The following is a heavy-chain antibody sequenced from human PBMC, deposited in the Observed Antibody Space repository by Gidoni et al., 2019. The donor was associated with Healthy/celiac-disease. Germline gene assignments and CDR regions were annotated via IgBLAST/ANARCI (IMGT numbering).Heavy chain of an antibody. CDR1: GFTFSSDA. J-gene: IGHJ4*02. CDR2: ISSNGGST. CDR3: ARGNSSTSLNPYYFDY. D-gene: IGHD2-2*01. V-gene: IGHV3-64*01. Sequence: EVQLVESGGGLVQPGGSLRLSCAASGFTFSSDAMHWVRQAPGKGLEYVSAISSNGGSTYYANSVKGRFTISRDNSKNTLYLQMGSLRAEDMAVYYCARGNSSTSLNPYYFDYWGQGTLVTVSS.